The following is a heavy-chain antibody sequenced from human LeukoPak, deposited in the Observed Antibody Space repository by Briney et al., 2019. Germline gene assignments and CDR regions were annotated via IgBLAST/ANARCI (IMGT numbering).Heavy chain of an antibody. J-gene: IGHJ4*02. V-gene: IGHV3-30*03. CDR1: GFTFSSYS. CDR3: ARDYAVTTYFDY. Sequence: PGGPLRLSCAASGFTFSSYSMNWVRQAPGKGLEWVAVISYDGSNKYYADSVKGRFTISRDNSKNTLYLQMNSLRAEDTAVYYCARDYAVTTYFDYWGQGTLVTVSS. D-gene: IGHD4-17*01. CDR2: ISYDGSNK.